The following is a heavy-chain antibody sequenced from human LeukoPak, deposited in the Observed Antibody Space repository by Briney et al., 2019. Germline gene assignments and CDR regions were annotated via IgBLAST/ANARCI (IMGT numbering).Heavy chain of an antibody. D-gene: IGHD3-22*01. J-gene: IGHJ4*02. CDR1: GYTFTGYY. CDR2: INPNSGGT. CDR3: ARDPGRRPYYYDSSGYYPEDY. V-gene: IGHV1-2*02. Sequence: ASVTVSCKASGYTFTGYYMHWVRQAPGQGLEWMGWINPNSGGTNYAQKFQGRVTMTRDTSISTAYMELSRLRSDDTAVHYCARDPGRRPYYYDSSGYYPEDYWGQGTLVTVSS.